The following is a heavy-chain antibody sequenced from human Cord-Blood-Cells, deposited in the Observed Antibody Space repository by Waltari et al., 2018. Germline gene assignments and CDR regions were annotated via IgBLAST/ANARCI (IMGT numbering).Heavy chain of an antibody. CDR1: AGTLSSYA. Sequence: QVQPVQSGAAAQKPGSSVQVSCTASAGTLSSYANSWVRPAPGQGLEGMGGIIPIFGTANYAQKFQGRVTITADESTSTAYMELSSLRSEDTAVYYCARDGEVPAAFDYWGQGTLVTVSS. CDR2: IIPIFGTA. J-gene: IGHJ4*02. D-gene: IGHD2-2*01. V-gene: IGHV1-69*01. CDR3: ARDGEVPAAFDY.